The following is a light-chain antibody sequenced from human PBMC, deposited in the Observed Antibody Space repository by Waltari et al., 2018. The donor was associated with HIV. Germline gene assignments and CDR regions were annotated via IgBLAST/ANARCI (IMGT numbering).Light chain of an antibody. CDR1: RSNIGSNS. V-gene: IGLV1-44*01. Sequence: QSVLTQPPSASGTPGQRVNISCSGGRSNIGSNSVNWYRQFPGEAPKLLIYTNIQRPSGVPDRFSGSKSGTSASLAISGLQSEDEADFYCAVWDDSLRSVLFGGGTRLTVL. J-gene: IGLJ3*02. CDR3: AVWDDSLRSVL. CDR2: TNI.